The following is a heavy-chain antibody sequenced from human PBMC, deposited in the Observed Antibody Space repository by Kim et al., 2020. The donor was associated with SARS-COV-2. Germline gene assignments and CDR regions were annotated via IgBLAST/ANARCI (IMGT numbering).Heavy chain of an antibody. CDR2: T. V-gene: IGHV4-31*02. D-gene: IGHD6-6*01. CDR3: AAKARRTAFDI. J-gene: IGHJ3*02. Sequence: TDYNPSLKSRVTISVDTSKNQFSLKLSSVTAADTAVYYCAAKARRTAFDIWGQGTMVTVSS.